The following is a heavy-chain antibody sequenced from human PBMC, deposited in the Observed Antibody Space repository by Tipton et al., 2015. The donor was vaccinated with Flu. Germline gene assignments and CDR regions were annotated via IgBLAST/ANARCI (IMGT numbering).Heavy chain of an antibody. V-gene: IGHV3-30*03. CDR2: ISYDGSNK. J-gene: IGHJ6*02. CDR1: GFTFSSYG. D-gene: IGHD6-13*01. CDR3: ARAIAAAIYYYYGMDV. Sequence: SLRLSCAASGFTFSSYGMHWVRQAPGKGLEWVAVISYDGSNKYYADSVKGRFTISRDNSKNTLYLQMNSLRAEDTAVYYCARAIAAAIYYYYGMDVWGQGTTVTVSS.